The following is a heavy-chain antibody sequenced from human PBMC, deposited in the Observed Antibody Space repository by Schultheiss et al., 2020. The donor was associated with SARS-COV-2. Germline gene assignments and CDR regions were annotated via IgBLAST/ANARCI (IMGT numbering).Heavy chain of an antibody. CDR1: GGSISSYY. CDR3: ARWAIGDYDYYYYGMDV. J-gene: IGHJ6*02. Sequence: SETLSLTCTVSGGSISSYYWSWIRQPPGKGLEWIGYIYYSGSTNYNPSLKSRVTISVDTSKNQFSLKLSSVTAADTAVYYCARWAIGDYDYYYYGMDVWGQGTTVTVSS. D-gene: IGHD4-17*01. V-gene: IGHV4-59*01. CDR2: IYYSGST.